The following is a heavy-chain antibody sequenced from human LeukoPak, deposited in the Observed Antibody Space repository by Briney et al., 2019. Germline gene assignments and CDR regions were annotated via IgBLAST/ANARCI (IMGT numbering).Heavy chain of an antibody. V-gene: IGHV1-2*02. J-gene: IGHJ5*02. CDR1: GYTFTGYY. CDR3: ARGRNSYGSLYWFDP. CDR2: INPNSGGT. D-gene: IGHD5-18*01. Sequence: ASVKVSCKASGYTFTGYYMHWVRQAPGQGLEWMGWINPNSGGTNYAQKFQGRVTMTRDTSISTAYMELSRLRSDDTAVYYCARGRNSYGSLYWFDPWGQGTLVTVSS.